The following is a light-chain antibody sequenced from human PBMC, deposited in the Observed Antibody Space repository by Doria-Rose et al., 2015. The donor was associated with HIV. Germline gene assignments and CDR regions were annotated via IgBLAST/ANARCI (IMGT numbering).Light chain of an antibody. V-gene: IGKV1-12*01. Sequence: SYVSASVGDRVTITCRASEAISSWLVWYQQKPGKAPKVLIYAASTLQSGVPSRFSGSGFGTDFTLTISNLQPEDFATYYCQQSNSFPITFGQGTRLEIK. J-gene: IGKJ5*01. CDR1: EAISSW. CDR3: QQSNSFPIT. CDR2: AAS.